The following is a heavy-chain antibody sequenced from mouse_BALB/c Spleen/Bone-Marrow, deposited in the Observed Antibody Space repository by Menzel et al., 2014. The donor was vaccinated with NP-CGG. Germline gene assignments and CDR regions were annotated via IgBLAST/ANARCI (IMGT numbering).Heavy chain of an antibody. V-gene: IGHV6-6*02. CDR2: IRLKSNNYAT. CDR1: GFTFSNYW. CDR3: TRSLRLFDY. J-gene: IGHJ2*01. Sequence: DVHLVESGGGLVQPGGSMKLSCVASGFTFSNYWMNWVRQSPEKGLEWVAEIRLKSNNYATHYAESVKGRFTISRDDSKSSVYLQMNDLEPEDTGIYYCTRSLRLFDYWGQGTTLTVSS. D-gene: IGHD1-1*01.